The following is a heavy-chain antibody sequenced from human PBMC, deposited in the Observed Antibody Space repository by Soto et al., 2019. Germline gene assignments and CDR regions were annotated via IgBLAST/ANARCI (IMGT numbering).Heavy chain of an antibody. J-gene: IGHJ6*03. CDR3: ARYVKHKQLWGKGVYYYYYMDV. V-gene: IGHV4-31*03. CDR1: GGSISSGGYY. D-gene: IGHD5-18*01. CDR2: IYYSGST. Sequence: QVQLQESGPGLVKPSQTLSLTCTVSGGSISSGGYYWSWIRQHPWKGLEWIGYIYYSGSTYYNPSLKSRVTISVDTSKNQFSLKLSSVTAADTAVYYCARYVKHKQLWGKGVYYYYYMDVWGKGTTVTVSS.